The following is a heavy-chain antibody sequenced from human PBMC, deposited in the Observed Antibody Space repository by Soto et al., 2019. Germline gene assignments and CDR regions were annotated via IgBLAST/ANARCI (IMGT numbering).Heavy chain of an antibody. Sequence: EASVKVSCKASGYTFTSYGISCVRQAPGQGLEWMGWISAYNGNTNYAQKLQGRVTMTTDTSTSTAYMELRSLRSDDTAVYYCARDRPGIAAAGTVLEAFDIWGQGTMVTVSS. V-gene: IGHV1-18*01. CDR1: GYTFTSYG. D-gene: IGHD6-13*01. J-gene: IGHJ3*02. CDR3: ARDRPGIAAAGTVLEAFDI. CDR2: ISAYNGNT.